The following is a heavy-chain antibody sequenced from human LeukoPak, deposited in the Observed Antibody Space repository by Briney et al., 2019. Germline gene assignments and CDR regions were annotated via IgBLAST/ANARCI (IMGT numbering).Heavy chain of an antibody. V-gene: IGHV3-30*18. Sequence: GRSLRLACAASGFTFSRYGMHWVRQAPGKGLEWVAVISDDRNKKYYADSVKGRFTISRDKSKDTVYLQMNSLRAEDTAVYYCAKDSRHYYFDYWGQGTPVTVSS. D-gene: IGHD3-3*02. CDR2: ISDDRNKK. J-gene: IGHJ4*02. CDR1: GFTFSRYG. CDR3: AKDSRHYYFDY.